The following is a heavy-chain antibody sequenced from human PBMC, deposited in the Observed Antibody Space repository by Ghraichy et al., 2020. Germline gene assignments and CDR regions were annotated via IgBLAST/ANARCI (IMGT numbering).Heavy chain of an antibody. V-gene: IGHV3-73*01. CDR1: GLSISGSH. D-gene: IGHD2-2*01. CDR3: TRQTDSCHDY. J-gene: IGHJ4*02. CDR2: IRSRVDNYAA. Sequence: GGSLRLSCAASGLSISGSHMHWVRQASGKGLEWVGHIRSRVDNYAAAYGASVEGRFTITRDESENKVFLQMHSLKIEDTAVYYCTRQTDSCHDYWGQGTLVTVSS.